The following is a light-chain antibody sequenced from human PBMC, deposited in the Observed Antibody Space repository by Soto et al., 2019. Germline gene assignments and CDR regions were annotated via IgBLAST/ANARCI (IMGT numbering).Light chain of an antibody. CDR1: QSVSSSY. CDR3: QQWT. Sequence: EIVLTQSPGTLSLSPGERATLSCRASQSVSSSYLAWYQQKPGQAPGLLIYGASSRATGIPDRFSGSGSGTDFTLTISRLEPEDFAVYYCQQWTFGQGTKVEIK. J-gene: IGKJ1*01. CDR2: GAS. V-gene: IGKV3-20*01.